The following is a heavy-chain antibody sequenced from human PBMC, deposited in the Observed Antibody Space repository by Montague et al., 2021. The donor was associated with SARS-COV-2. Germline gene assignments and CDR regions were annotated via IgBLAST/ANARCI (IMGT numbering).Heavy chain of an antibody. CDR3: ARASVTDQLRIRGKGLDS. D-gene: IGHD2-21*02. CDR1: AGSLNTRS. J-gene: IGHJ4*02. CDR2: INLSGGT. Sequence: SETLSLTCTVSAGSLNTRSCTWIRQSPRKGQEWIGVINLSGGTNSSPTFSIRASMSRASSRNQFSLSLTSVTAAASGIYYCARASVTDQLRIRGKGLDSWGQGTTVTVSS. V-gene: IGHV4-34*01.